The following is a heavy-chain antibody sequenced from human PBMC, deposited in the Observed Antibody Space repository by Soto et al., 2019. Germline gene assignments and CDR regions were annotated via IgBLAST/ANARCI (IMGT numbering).Heavy chain of an antibody. CDR2: INPESTTL. CDR3: TKDTFGASDS. J-gene: IGHJ4*02. Sequence: GGSLRLACTASEITLNIYWTHWIRQAPGKGLVWVSRINPESTTLTYADSVTGRFTISRDSAKNTLYLQMNGLSAEDTAIYYCTKDTFGASDSSGQANLLTVSS. CDR1: EITLNIYW. D-gene: IGHD3-10*01. V-gene: IGHV3-74*01.